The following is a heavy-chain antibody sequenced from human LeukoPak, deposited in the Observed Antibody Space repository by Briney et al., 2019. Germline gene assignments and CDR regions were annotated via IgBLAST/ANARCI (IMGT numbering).Heavy chain of an antibody. CDR2: ISGGGDTA. CDR3: EKLRSSSSSDAFDI. J-gene: IGHJ3*02. V-gene: IGHV3-23*01. Sequence: GGSLRLSCAASGFTFSSYAMNWVRQAPGKGLEWVSGISGGGDTAFYADSVKGRFTISRNNSKNTLYLHMNSLRAEDTAVYYCEKLRSSSSSDAFDIWGQGTMVTVSS. CDR1: GFTFSSYA. D-gene: IGHD2-2*01.